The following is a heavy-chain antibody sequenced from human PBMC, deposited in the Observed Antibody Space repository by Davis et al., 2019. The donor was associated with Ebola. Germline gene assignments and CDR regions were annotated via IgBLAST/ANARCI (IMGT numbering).Heavy chain of an antibody. Sequence: PGGSLRLSCAASGFTFSSYSMNWVRQAPGKGLEWVSSISSSSSYIYYADSVKGRFTISRDNAKNSLYLQMNSLRDEDTAVYYCARGGYSGYVYYYAMDVWGEGTTVTVSS. CDR1: GFTFSSYS. CDR3: ARGGYSGYVYYYAMDV. V-gene: IGHV3-21*01. D-gene: IGHD5-12*01. CDR2: ISSSSSYI. J-gene: IGHJ6*04.